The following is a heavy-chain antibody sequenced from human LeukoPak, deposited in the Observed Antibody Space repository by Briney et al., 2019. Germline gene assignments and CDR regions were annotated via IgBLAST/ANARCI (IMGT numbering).Heavy chain of an antibody. CDR1: GFTFSSYA. J-gene: IGHJ6*02. CDR2: ISGSGGST. Sequence: PGGSLRLSCAASGFTFSSYAMSGVRQAPGRGLEWGSGISGSGGSTYYADSVKGRFTNSRENSKNTLYLQMNSLRAEDTAVYYCAKQKGIAVAGVFCMDVWGQGTTDTVSS. V-gene: IGHV3-23*01. CDR3: AKQKGIAVAGVFCMDV. D-gene: IGHD6-19*01.